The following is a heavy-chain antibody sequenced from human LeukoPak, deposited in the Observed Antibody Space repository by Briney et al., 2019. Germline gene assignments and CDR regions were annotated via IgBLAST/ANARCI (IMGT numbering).Heavy chain of an antibody. CDR3: ALMGGLGRGYYYYYMDV. D-gene: IGHD3-16*01. J-gene: IGHJ6*03. Sequence: PSETLSLTCTVSGGSISSSSYYWGWIRQPPGKGLEWIGRIYTSGSTNYNPSLKSRVTMSVDTSKNQFSLKLSSVTAADTAVYYCALMGGLGRGYYYYYMDVWGKGTTVTVSS. CDR2: IYTSGST. V-gene: IGHV4-61*05. CDR1: GGSISSSSYY.